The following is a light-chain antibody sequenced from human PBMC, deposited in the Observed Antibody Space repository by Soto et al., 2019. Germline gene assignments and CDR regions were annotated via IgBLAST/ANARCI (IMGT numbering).Light chain of an antibody. CDR2: LEGSGSY. CDR3: ETSDSNTRA. Sequence: QPVLTQSSSAYASLGSSVKLTCTLSSGHSSYIIAWHQQQPGKAPRYLMKLEGSGSYNKGSGVPDRFSGSSSGADRYLTISNLQSEDEADYYCETSDSNTRAFGTGTKLTVL. CDR1: SGHSSYI. J-gene: IGLJ1*01. V-gene: IGLV4-60*03.